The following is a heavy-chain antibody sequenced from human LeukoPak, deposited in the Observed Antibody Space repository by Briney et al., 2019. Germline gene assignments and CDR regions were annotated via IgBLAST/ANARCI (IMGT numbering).Heavy chain of an antibody. CDR1: GGTFSSYA. CDR2: IIPIFGTA. Sequence: PAASVKVSCKASGGTFSSYAISWVRQAPGQGLEWMGGIIPIFGTANYAQKFQGRVTITTDESTSTAYMELSSLRSEDTAVYYCARGQVGATTHDYYYYMDVWGKGTTVTVSS. V-gene: IGHV1-69*05. CDR3: ARGQVGATTHDYYYYMDV. J-gene: IGHJ6*03. D-gene: IGHD1-26*01.